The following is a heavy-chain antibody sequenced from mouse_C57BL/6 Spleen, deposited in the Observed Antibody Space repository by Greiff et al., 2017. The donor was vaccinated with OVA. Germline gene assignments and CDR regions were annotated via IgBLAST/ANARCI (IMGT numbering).Heavy chain of an antibody. J-gene: IGHJ2*01. V-gene: IGHV1-80*01. Sequence: QVQLKQSGAELVKPGASVKISCKASGYAFSSYWMNWVKQRPGKGLEWIGQIYPGDGDTNYNGKFKGKATLTSDKSSSTAYMQLSSLTSEDSAVYFCARSFTTVVAEDYWGQGTTLTVSS. CDR1: GYAFSSYW. D-gene: IGHD1-1*01. CDR2: IYPGDGDT. CDR3: ARSFTTVVAEDY.